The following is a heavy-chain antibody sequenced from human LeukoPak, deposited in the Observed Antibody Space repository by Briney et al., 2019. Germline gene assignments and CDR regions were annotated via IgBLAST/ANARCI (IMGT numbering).Heavy chain of an antibody. Sequence: SETLSLTCAVYGGSFSGYYWSWIRQPPGKGLEWIGEINHSGSTNYNPSLKSRVTISVDTSKNQFSLKLSSVTAADTAVYYCAGRGGVEMATTIAEYFQHWGQGTLVTVSS. D-gene: IGHD5-24*01. J-gene: IGHJ1*01. V-gene: IGHV4-34*01. CDR2: INHSGST. CDR1: GGSFSGYY. CDR3: AGRGGVEMATTIAEYFQH.